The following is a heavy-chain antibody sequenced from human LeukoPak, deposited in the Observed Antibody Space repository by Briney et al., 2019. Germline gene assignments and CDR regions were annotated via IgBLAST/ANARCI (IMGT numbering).Heavy chain of an antibody. CDR1: GDTFSTYT. V-gene: IGHV1-69*08. CDR3: ARVERGGVLVV. Sequence: RASVKVSCKASGDTFSTYTVTWARQAPGQGLEWMGGVIPILGTPNYAQKFQGRVTITADKSTTTVYIDLRSLRSDETAVYYCARVERGGVLVVWGPGTLVIVSS. CDR2: VIPILGTP. J-gene: IGHJ4*02. D-gene: IGHD3-16*01.